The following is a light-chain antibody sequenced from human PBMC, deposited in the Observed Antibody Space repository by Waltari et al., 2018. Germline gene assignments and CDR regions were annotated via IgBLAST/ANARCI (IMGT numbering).Light chain of an antibody. Sequence: QSALTQPASVSGSPGQAITISCTGTSDDVGGYNFVSWYQQHPGKAPNLMIYEVGNRPSGVSNRFSGSKSGNTASLTISGLQAEDEADYYCSSYASSTTLEVFGTGTKVTVL. CDR2: EVG. CDR1: SDDVGGYNF. CDR3: SSYASSTTLEV. V-gene: IGLV2-14*01. J-gene: IGLJ1*01.